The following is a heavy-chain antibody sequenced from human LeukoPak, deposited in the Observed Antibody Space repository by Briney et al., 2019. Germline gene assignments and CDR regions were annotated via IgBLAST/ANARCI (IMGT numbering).Heavy chain of an antibody. CDR1: GGSISSHY. CDR2: IYYSGST. V-gene: IGHV4-59*08. J-gene: IGHJ3*02. Sequence: TSETLSLTCTVSGGSISSHYWSWIRQPPGKGLEWIGYIYYSGSTNYNPSLKSRVTISVDTSKNQFSLKLSSVTAADTAVYYCARHFVGIDIWGQGTMVTVSS. CDR3: ARHFVGIDI. D-gene: IGHD2-15*01.